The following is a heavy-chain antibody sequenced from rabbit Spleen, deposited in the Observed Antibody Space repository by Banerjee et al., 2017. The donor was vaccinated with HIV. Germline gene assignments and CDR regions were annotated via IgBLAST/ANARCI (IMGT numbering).Heavy chain of an antibody. V-gene: IGHV1S40*01. Sequence: QSLEESGGDLVKPGASLTLTCTASGFSFSSRYYMCWVRQAPGKGLEWIACIYTGSSGSTEYASWAKGRFTISKTSSTTVTLQMTSLTAADTATYFCARETSSSFSSYGMDLWGQGTLVTVS. D-gene: IGHD1-1*01. J-gene: IGHJ6*01. CDR2: IYTGSSGST. CDR3: ARETSSSFSSYGMDL. CDR1: GFSFSSRYY.